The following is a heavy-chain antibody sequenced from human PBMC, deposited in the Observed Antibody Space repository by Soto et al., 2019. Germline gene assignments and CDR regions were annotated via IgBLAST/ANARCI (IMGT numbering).Heavy chain of an antibody. J-gene: IGHJ4*02. CDR3: ARRHETSLCFDF. CDR1: GFTFRSYA. V-gene: IGHV3-7*03. CDR2: IKQDGNEK. Sequence: GGSLRLSCAASGFTFRSYAMSWVRQAPGKGLEWVANIKQDGNEKYYVDSVKGRFTISRDNSKNTLYLQMNSLSAEDTAIYYCARRHETSLCFDFWGQGAPVTVSS.